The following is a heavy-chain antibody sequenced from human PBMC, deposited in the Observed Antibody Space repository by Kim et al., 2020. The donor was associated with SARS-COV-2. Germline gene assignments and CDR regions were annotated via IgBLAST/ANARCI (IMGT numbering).Heavy chain of an antibody. J-gene: IGHJ6*02. Sequence: GRFTTSRDNAKNSLYLQMNSLRDEDTAVYYCARVDSGSYSVYYYYYGMDVWGQGTTVTVSS. D-gene: IGHD1-26*01. CDR3: ARVDSGSYSVYYYYYGMDV. V-gene: IGHV3-48*02.